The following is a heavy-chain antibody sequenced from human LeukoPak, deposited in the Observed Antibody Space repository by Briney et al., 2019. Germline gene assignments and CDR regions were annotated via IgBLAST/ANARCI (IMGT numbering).Heavy chain of an antibody. CDR1: GDSISSDY. V-gene: IGHV4-59*08. CDR2: IFHSGTT. Sequence: SETLSLTCNVTGDSISSDYWSWLRQSPGKGLEWIGFIFHSGTTDYNPALQSRVAISIDKSKNQFSLKMTSVTAADTAVYYCARTRPQDYSTSYMDVWGKGTTVTVSS. D-gene: IGHD4-11*01. J-gene: IGHJ6*04. CDR3: ARTRPQDYSTSYMDV.